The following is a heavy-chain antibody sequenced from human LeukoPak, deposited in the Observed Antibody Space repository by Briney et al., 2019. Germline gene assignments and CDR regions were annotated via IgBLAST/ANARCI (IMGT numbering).Heavy chain of an antibody. V-gene: IGHV3-21*01. Sequence: GGSLRLSCAASGFTLSSYSMNWVRQAPGKGLEWVSCISSSSGYINYADSVKGRFTISRDNAKNSLYLQMNSLRVEDTAVYYCARDAHDSSGYYAYYFDYWGQGTLVTVSS. CDR1: GFTLSSYS. J-gene: IGHJ4*02. D-gene: IGHD3-22*01. CDR3: ARDAHDSSGYYAYYFDY. CDR2: ISSSSGYI.